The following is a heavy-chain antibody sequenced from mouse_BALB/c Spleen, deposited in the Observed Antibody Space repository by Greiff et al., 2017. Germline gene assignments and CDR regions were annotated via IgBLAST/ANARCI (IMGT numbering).Heavy chain of an antibody. CDR1: GYAFSSYW. Sequence: QVQLQQSGAELVRPGSSVKISCKASGYAFSSYWMNWVKQRPGQGLEWIGQIYPGDGDTNYNGKFKGKATLTADKSSSTAYMQLSSLTSEDSAVYIDGRWGYYAFAYWGQGTLVTVSA. J-gene: IGHJ3*01. CDR3: GRWGYYAFAY. CDR2: IYPGDGDT. V-gene: IGHV1-80*01. D-gene: IGHD1-1*02.